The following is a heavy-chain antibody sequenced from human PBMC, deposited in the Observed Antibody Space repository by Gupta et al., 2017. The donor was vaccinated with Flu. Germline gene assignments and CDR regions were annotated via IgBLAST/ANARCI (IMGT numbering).Heavy chain of an antibody. Sequence: EVQLLESGGGLVQPGGSLRLSCAASGFTFSSYAMSWVRQAPGKGLEWVSAISGSGGSTYYADSVKGRFTISRDNSKNTLYLQMNSLRAEDTAVYYCAKNQIRIRYSYGYDLPDEEETELDYWGQGTLVTVSS. CDR3: AKNQIRIRYSYGYDLPDEEETELDY. J-gene: IGHJ4*02. D-gene: IGHD5-18*01. CDR2: ISGSGGST. CDR1: GFTFSSYA. V-gene: IGHV3-23*01.